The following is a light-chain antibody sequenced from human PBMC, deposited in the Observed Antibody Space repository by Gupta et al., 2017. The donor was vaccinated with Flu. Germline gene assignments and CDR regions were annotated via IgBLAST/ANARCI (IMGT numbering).Light chain of an antibody. V-gene: IGKV3-20*01. J-gene: IGKJ1*01. CDR2: HAS. CDR3: HQYAYSPWT. CDR1: QSVGNSY. Sequence: EIVLMQSPGTLSLSPGERATLSCRASQSVGNSYLGWYQQKPGQAPRLLIYHASNRATGIPDRFSGSGSETDFTLTISRLEPEDFAVYYCHQYAYSPWTFGQGTKVEI.